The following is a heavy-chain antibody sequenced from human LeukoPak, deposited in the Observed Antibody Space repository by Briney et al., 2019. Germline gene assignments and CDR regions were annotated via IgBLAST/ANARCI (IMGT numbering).Heavy chain of an antibody. CDR1: GGTFSSYA. V-gene: IGHV1-69*13. J-gene: IGHJ4*02. CDR3: ATSTIFGVAIIYYFDY. CDR2: IIPIFGTA. Sequence: SVKVSCKASGGTFSSYAISWVRQAPGQGLGWMGGIIPIFGTANYAQKFQGRVTITADESTSTAYMELSSLRSEDTAVYYCATSTIFGVAIIYYFDYWGQGTLVTVSS. D-gene: IGHD3-3*01.